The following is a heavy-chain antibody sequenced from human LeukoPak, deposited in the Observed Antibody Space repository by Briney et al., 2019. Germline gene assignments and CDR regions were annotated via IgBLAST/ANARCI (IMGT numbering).Heavy chain of an antibody. CDR1: GYTFTGYY. CDR3: AREGSTVNFQH. CDR2: INPNSGGT. V-gene: IGHV1-2*02. J-gene: IGHJ1*01. Sequence: ASVKVSCKASGYTFTGYYMHWVRQAPGQGLEWMGWINPNSGGTNYAQKFQGRVTMTWDTSISTAHMELSRLTSDDTAVYYCAREGSTVNFQHWGQGTLVTVSS. D-gene: IGHD1-26*01.